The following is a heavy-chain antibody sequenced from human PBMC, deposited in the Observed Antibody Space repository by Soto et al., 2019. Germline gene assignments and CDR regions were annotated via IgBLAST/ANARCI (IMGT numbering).Heavy chain of an antibody. Sequence: QVQVVESGGGVVQPGRSLRLSCVVSGFTFSSYGMHWVRQAPGKGLEWVAVISYDGSDKYFADSVKGRFTISRDNSKNTLYLQMNSLRAEDTAVYYCAKGGMVRGVIRGSFDYWGQGTLVTVSS. V-gene: IGHV3-30*18. D-gene: IGHD3-10*01. CDR2: ISYDGSDK. J-gene: IGHJ4*02. CDR3: AKGGMVRGVIRGSFDY. CDR1: GFTFSSYG.